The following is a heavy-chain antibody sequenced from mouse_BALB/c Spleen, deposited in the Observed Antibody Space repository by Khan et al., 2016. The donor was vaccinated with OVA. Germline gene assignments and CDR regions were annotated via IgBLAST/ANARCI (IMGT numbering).Heavy chain of an antibody. Sequence: EVQLQESGPGLVKPSQSLSLTCTVTGYSITSDFAWNWIRQFPGNKLEWMGYITYSGDSSYNPSLKSRLSITRDTSKNQFFLQLNSVTTEDTATYYCATLYYYGSSWFDYWGQGTLVTVSA. CDR3: ATLYYYGSSWFDY. CDR2: ITYSGDS. D-gene: IGHD1-1*01. V-gene: IGHV3-2*02. J-gene: IGHJ3*01. CDR1: GYSITSDFA.